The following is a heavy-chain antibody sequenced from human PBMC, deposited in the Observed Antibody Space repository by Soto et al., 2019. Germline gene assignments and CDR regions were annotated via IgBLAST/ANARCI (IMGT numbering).Heavy chain of an antibody. J-gene: IGHJ4*02. CDR3: RAVPINSDNTPFRDY. CDR2: ITYDGSNE. Sequence: GGSLRLSCAASAFNFSNYGMHWVRQAPGKGLEWVAYITYDGSNEFYADSVKGRFTISRDNSKNALFLQMNSLRPEDTAVYYSRAVPINSDNTPFRDYWGQGALVTVSS. D-gene: IGHD6-19*01. CDR1: AFNFSNYG. V-gene: IGHV3-30*03.